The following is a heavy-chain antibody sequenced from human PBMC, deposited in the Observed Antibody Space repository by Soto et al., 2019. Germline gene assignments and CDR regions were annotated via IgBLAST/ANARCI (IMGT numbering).Heavy chain of an antibody. D-gene: IGHD1-26*01. V-gene: IGHV1-45*02. CDR1: GNTFSYRY. CDR2: IAPFNGDV. J-gene: IGHJ4*02. Sequence: QMQLVQSGAEVTKTGSSVTVSCQALGNTFSYRYLHWVRQAPGQALEWMGWIAPFNGDVHYAQKFQERVTLTRDRSINTAYMRMSSLRSEDTAIYFCASGGAGSGPFTWELPDHWGQGTLVTVSS. CDR3: ASGGAGSGPFTWELPDH.